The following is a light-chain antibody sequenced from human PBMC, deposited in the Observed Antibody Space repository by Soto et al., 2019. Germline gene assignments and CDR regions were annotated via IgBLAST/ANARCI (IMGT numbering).Light chain of an antibody. V-gene: IGKV3-11*01. Sequence: EIVLTQSPATLSLSPGERATLSCRASQSVSSYLAWYQQKPGQAPRLLLYDASNRATCIPARFSGSGSGTDFTRTISSLQHEDFAVYYCQQRSNWPPVTFGGGNKVEIK. CDR3: QQRSNWPPVT. CDR1: QSVSSY. J-gene: IGKJ4*01. CDR2: DAS.